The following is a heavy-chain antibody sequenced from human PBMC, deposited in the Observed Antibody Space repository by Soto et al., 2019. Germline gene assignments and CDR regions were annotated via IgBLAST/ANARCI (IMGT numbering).Heavy chain of an antibody. Sequence: SETLSLTCTVSGGSISSYYWSWIRQPPGKGLEWIGYIYYSGSTNYNPSLKSRVTISVDTSKNQFSLKLSSVTAADTAVYYCAREGPFTSYYYYYYMDVWGKGTTVTVSS. CDR3: AREGPFTSYYYYYYMDV. J-gene: IGHJ6*03. V-gene: IGHV4-59*01. CDR2: IYYSGST. CDR1: GGSISSYY.